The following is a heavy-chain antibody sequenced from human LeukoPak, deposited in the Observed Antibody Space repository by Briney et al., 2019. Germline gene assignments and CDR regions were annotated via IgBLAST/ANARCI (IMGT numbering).Heavy chain of an antibody. V-gene: IGHV4-39*07. Sequence: SETLSLTCTVSGGSISSSSYYWGWIRQPPGKGLEWIGSIYYSGSTYYNPSLKSRVTISVDTSKNQFSLKLSSVTAADTAVYYCARQEYYYDSSGYYYYWGQGTLVTVSS. J-gene: IGHJ4*02. D-gene: IGHD3-22*01. CDR2: IYYSGST. CDR1: GGSISSSSYY. CDR3: ARQEYYYDSSGYYYY.